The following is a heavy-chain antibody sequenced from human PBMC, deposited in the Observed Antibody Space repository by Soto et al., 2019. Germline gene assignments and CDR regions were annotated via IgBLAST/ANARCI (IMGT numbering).Heavy chain of an antibody. Sequence: GGSLRLSCAASGFSFSNYGMNWVRQAPGKGLEWVSSISSSSSYIYYSDSVKGRFTISRDNAKNSLYLQMNSLTAEDTAVYFRASPKALIPVARSDNRRQRSLVTAAS. CDR1: GFSFSNYG. CDR2: ISSSSSYI. V-gene: IGHV3-21*01. D-gene: IGHD6-19*01. CDR3: ASPKALIPVARSDN. J-gene: IGHJ4*02.